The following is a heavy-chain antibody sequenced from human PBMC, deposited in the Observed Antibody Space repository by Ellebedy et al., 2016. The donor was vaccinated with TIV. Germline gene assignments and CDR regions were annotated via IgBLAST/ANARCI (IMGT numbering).Heavy chain of an antibody. D-gene: IGHD6-19*01. CDR1: GFPFGTFE. Sequence: GESLKISCVVSGFPFGTFEMSWVRQVPGKGLQWISFISPRDGTAHYAGSVQGRFTVSRDNYNNMLYLQLNNLRPEDTAIYHCVKGGWLDFWGPGTLVTVSS. J-gene: IGHJ4*01. CDR2: ISPRDGTA. CDR3: VKGGWLDF. V-gene: IGHV3-23*01.